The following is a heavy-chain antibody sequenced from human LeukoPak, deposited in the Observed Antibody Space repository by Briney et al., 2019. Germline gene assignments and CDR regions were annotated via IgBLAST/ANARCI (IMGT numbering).Heavy chain of an antibody. Sequence: SETLSLTCSVSGVSISTHYWSWIRQPPGKGLEWVGYKSGGGRDLYNPSLRGRVTISVDASEKQFSLSLRSVTAADTAMYYCARTTRVAPDGRAEYYEDWGQGTQVIV. CDR2: KSGGGRD. J-gene: IGHJ1*01. D-gene: IGHD1-1*01. CDR1: GVSISTHY. V-gene: IGHV4-59*03. CDR3: ARTTRVAPDGRAEYYED.